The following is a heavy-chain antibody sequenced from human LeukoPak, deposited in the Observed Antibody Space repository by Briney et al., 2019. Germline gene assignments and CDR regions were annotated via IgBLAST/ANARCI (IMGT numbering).Heavy chain of an antibody. D-gene: IGHD3-22*01. CDR3: ARLYYDTRAYGD. V-gene: IGHV1-2*02. Sequence: ASVKVSCKASGYTFAGYYMHWVRQAPGQGLEWMGWINPNSGDTNCTQKFQGRVTMTRDTSISTAYMELSRLRSDDTAVYYCARLYYDTRAYGDWGQGTLVTVSS. CDR1: GYTFAGYY. CDR2: INPNSGDT. J-gene: IGHJ4*02.